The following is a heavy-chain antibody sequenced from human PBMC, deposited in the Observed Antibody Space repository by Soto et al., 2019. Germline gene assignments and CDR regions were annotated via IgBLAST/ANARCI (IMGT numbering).Heavy chain of an antibody. V-gene: IGHV3-30*18. CDR2: ISYDGSNK. Sequence: GGSLRLSCAASGFTFSSYGMHWVRQAPGKGLEWVAVISYDGSNKYYADSVKGRFTISRDNSKNTLYLQMNSLRAEDTAVYYCAKALPIFGVVTAYYYYYYGMDVWGQGTTVTVSS. J-gene: IGHJ6*02. CDR1: GFTFSSYG. D-gene: IGHD3-3*01. CDR3: AKALPIFGVVTAYYYYYYGMDV.